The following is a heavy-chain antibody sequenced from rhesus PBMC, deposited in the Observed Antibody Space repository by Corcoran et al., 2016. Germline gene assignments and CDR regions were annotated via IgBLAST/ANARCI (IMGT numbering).Heavy chain of an antibody. CDR2: ISDSCSRT. V-gene: IGHV3-37*01. J-gene: IGHJ4*01. CDR1: GFTFSDHY. CDR3: AREDILGGDYFNY. Sequence: EVQLVESGGGLVQPGGSLTLSCAASGFTFSDHYMDWVRQAPGKGLEWVSSISDSCSRTLYSDSVTGRFITYRDNAKNTLYLQMNSPRAEDTVVYYCAREDILGGDYFNYWGQGVLVTVSS. D-gene: IGHD2-8*01.